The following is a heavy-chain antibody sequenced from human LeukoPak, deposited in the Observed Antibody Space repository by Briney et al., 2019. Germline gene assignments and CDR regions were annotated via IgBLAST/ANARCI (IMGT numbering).Heavy chain of an antibody. V-gene: IGHV3-9*01. CDR3: AKGGPLLSPFDY. Sequence: GGSLRLSCAASGFTFDDYAMHWVRQAPGRGLEWVSGISWNSGSIGYADSEKGRFTISRDNAKNSLYLQMNSLRAEDTALYYCAKGGPLLSPFDYWGQGTLVTVSS. CDR1: GFTFDDYA. CDR2: ISWNSGSI. D-gene: IGHD2/OR15-2a*01. J-gene: IGHJ4*02.